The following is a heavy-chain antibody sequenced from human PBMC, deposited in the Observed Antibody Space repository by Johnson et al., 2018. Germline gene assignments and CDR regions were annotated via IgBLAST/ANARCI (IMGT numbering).Heavy chain of an antibody. CDR2: IRGSGGTT. CDR1: GFTFDNYG. D-gene: IGHD6-13*01. Sequence: VQLQESGGGLVQXGGSLRLSCGASGFTFDNYGISWVRQAPGKGLEWVSGIRGSGGTTYYAISVKGRFTISRDNSKNTLYLQINSLRAEDTAVYYCAKDLSSSWYYYYGMDVWGQGTTVTVSS. CDR3: AKDLSSSWYYYYGMDV. J-gene: IGHJ6*02. V-gene: IGHV3-23*01.